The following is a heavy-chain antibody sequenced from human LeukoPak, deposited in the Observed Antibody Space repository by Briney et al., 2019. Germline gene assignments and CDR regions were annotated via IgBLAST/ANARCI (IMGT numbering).Heavy chain of an antibody. V-gene: IGHV3-74*01. CDR3: ARVDYSSANCYAVGLDY. CDR2: IDSDGSST. Sequence: GGSLRLSCATSGFTLSSHWMHWVRQAPGKGLVWVSRIDSDGSSTTYADSVKGRFTISRDNAKNTLYLQMNSLRPEDTAVYYCARVDYSSANCYAVGLDYWGQGTLVTVSS. J-gene: IGHJ4*02. CDR1: GFTLSSHW. D-gene: IGHD2-2*01.